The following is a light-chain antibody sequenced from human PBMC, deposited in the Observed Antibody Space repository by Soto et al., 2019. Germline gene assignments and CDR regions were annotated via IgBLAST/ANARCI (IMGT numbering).Light chain of an antibody. V-gene: IGLV1-51*02. CDR2: ENI. CDR3: GTWDGSLSAGV. Sequence: QSVLTQPPSVSASPGQKVTISCSGSTSNIGNYFVSWYQQLPRTAPTLLIYENIKQPSGIPDRFSGSKSGTSATLGITGLETEDEADYYCGTWDGSLSAGVFGGGTKLTVL. CDR1: TSNIGNYF. J-gene: IGLJ2*01.